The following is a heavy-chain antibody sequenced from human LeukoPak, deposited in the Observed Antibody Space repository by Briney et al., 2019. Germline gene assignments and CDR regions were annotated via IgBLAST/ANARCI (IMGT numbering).Heavy chain of an antibody. CDR2: IYYSGST. CDR3: ARRRYCSSTSCLGWFDP. CDR1: GGSISSSSHY. V-gene: IGHV4-39*01. Sequence: SETLSLTCTVSGGSISSSSHYWGWIRQPPGKGLEWIGSIYYSGSTYYNPSLKSRVTISVDTSKNQFSLKLSSVTAADTAVYYCARRRYCSSTSCLGWFDPWGQGTLVTVSS. D-gene: IGHD2-2*01. J-gene: IGHJ5*02.